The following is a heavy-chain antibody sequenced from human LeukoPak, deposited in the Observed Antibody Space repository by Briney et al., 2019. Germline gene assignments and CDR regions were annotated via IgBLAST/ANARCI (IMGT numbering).Heavy chain of an antibody. D-gene: IGHD1-1*01. Sequence: GGSLRLSCAASGFPFSSYAMSWVRQASGKGLEWVSVIGSDSGGIRYADSVNGRFTISRDNSKNTLHLQMNSLRAEDTAIYYCAKYVVIVPTGTRAFDYWGQGTLVTVSS. CDR3: AKYVVIVPTGTRAFDY. J-gene: IGHJ4*02. V-gene: IGHV3-23*01. CDR1: GFPFSSYA. CDR2: IGSDSGGI.